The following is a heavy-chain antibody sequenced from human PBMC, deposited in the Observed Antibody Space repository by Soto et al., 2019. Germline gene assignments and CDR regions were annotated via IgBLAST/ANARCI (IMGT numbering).Heavy chain of an antibody. CDR3: AKDIMRLHHYGMDV. V-gene: IGHV3-9*01. Sequence: EVQLVESGGGLVQPGRSLRLSCAASGFTFDDYAMHWVRQAPGKGLEWVSGISWNSGSIGYADSVKGRFTISRDNAKNSLYLQMNSLRAEDTALYYCAKDIMRLHHYGMDVWGQGTTVTVSS. CDR1: GFTFDDYA. J-gene: IGHJ6*02. D-gene: IGHD6-25*01. CDR2: ISWNSGSI.